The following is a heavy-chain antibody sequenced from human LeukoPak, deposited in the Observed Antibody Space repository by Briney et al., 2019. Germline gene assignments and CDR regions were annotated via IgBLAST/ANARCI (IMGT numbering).Heavy chain of an antibody. Sequence: ASVKVSCKVSGYTLTELSMHWVRQSPGKGVEWMGGVDPEDGETIYAQKFQGRVTMTEDTSTDTAYMELSSLRSEDTAVYYCATVLPAIAAAGPGWFDPWGQGTLVTVSS. D-gene: IGHD6-13*01. CDR1: GYTLTELS. CDR3: ATVLPAIAAAGPGWFDP. CDR2: VDPEDGET. J-gene: IGHJ5*02. V-gene: IGHV1-24*01.